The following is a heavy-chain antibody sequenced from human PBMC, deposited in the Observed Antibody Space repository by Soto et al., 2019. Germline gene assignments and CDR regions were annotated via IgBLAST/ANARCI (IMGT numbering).Heavy chain of an antibody. CDR1: GFSLSTSGVG. J-gene: IGHJ4*02. V-gene: IGHV2-5*01. Sequence: QITLKESGPTLVKTKQTLTLTCTFSGFSLSTSGVGVGWIRQPPGKAPEWLALIYWSDDKRYSPSLKSWLTTTKDTAKSQMVLTMTNMDPVDTATYFCARTEGGGYCSGGSCYGVDYWGQGTLVTVSS. CDR2: IYWSDDK. D-gene: IGHD2-15*01. CDR3: ARTEGGGYCSGGSCYGVDY.